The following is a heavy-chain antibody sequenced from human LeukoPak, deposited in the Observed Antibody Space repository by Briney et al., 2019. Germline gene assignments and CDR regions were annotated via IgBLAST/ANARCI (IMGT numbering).Heavy chain of an antibody. J-gene: IGHJ4*02. CDR1: GGSISSNY. CDR2: IYSSGST. CDR3: ARVKYYDSSGHYYFEY. Sequence: SETLSLTCSVSGGSISSNYWSWIRQPAGKGLEWIGRIYSSGSTNYNPSLKSRLTMSVDTSKNQFSLRLSSVTAADTAVYFCARVKYYDSSGHYYFEYWGQGILVTVSS. V-gene: IGHV4-4*07. D-gene: IGHD3-22*01.